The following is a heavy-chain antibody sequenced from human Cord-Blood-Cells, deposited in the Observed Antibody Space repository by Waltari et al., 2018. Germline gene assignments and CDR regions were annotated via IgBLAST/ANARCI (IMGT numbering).Heavy chain of an antibody. CDR1: GFTFSHVR. Sequence: EVVLVESGGGLVKLGGSFRLSCAVSGFTFSHVRKRLVRQGPRGGLEWVGRIKSKTDGGTTDYAAPVKGRFTISRDDSKNTLYLQMNSLKTEDTAVYYCTTPLLWFGRRQDAFDIWGQGTMVTVSS. D-gene: IGHD3-10*01. V-gene: IGHV3-15*01. J-gene: IGHJ3*02. CDR2: IKSKTDGGTT. CDR3: TTPLLWFGRRQDAFDI.